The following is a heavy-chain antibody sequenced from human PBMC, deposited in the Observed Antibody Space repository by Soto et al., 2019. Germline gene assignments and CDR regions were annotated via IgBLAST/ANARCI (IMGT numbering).Heavy chain of an antibody. D-gene: IGHD1-26*01. J-gene: IGHJ3*02. CDR1: GFTFSSYE. Sequence: GGSLRLSCAASGFTFSSYEMNWVRQAPGKGLEWVSCISSSGSTIYYADSVKGRFTISRDNAKNSLYLQMNSLRAEDTAVYYCASQIEGGATRGDSFDIWGQGTMVTVSS. CDR3: ASQIEGGATRGDSFDI. V-gene: IGHV3-48*03. CDR2: ISSSGSTI.